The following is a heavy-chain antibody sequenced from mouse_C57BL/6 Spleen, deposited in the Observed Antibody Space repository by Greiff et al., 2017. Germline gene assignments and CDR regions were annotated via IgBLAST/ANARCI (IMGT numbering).Heavy chain of an antibody. V-gene: IGHV3-6*01. CDR1: GYSITSGYY. J-gene: IGHJ2*01. CDR2: ISYDGSN. D-gene: IGHD1-1*01. Sequence: EVKLQESGPGLVKPSQSLSLTCSVTGYSITSGYYWNWIRQFPGNKLEWMGYISYDGSNNYNPSLKNRISITRDTSKNQFFLKLNSVTTEDTATYYCARAGYYGSSYYFDYWGQGTTLTVSS. CDR3: ARAGYYGSSYYFDY.